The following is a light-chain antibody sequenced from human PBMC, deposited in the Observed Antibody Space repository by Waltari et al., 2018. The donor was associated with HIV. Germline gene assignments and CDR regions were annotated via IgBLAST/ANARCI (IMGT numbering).Light chain of an antibody. CDR1: DRDIATYNY. CDR2: YTH. V-gene: IGLV2-14*01. CDR3: SSYVSGGSLL. J-gene: IGLJ3*02. Sequence: QSALTQPAAVSGSPRPSIAISCLGTDRDIATYNYISWYQHPPAGAPRLVAFYTHRRPSGSPFRFSGSKSGNTASLTISGLQDEDEGIYYCSSYVSGGSLLFGGGTKVTVL.